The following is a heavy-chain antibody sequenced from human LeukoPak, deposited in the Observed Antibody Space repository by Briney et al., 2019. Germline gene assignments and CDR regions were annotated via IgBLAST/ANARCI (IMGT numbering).Heavy chain of an antibody. D-gene: IGHD1-26*01. CDR3: ARDHGGSRQLAAAFEI. J-gene: IGHJ3*02. CDR1: GYSIRSYY. V-gene: IGHV4-59*01. Sequence: SETLSLTCSVSGYSIRSYYWSWIRQPPGKGLEWIAFIYYSGNTNYNPSLKSRVTISIDTSKSQFSLKLTSVTAEDTAVYYCARDHGGSRQLAAAFEIWGQGKMV. CDR2: IYYSGNT.